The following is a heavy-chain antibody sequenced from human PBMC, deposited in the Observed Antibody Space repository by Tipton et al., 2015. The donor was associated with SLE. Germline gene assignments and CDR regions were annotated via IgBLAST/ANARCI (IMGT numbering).Heavy chain of an antibody. Sequence: GLVKPSETLSLTCTDSGGSIGSYYWSWIRQPPGKGLEWIGYVYYDGSTKYSPSLKSRVTISLDTSKNQFSLKLSSVTAADTAVYYCARDGSQWLAAYFHHWGQGTLVTVSS. CDR2: VYYDGST. D-gene: IGHD6-19*01. CDR3: ARDGSQWLAAYFHH. V-gene: IGHV4-59*12. J-gene: IGHJ1*01. CDR1: GGSIGSYY.